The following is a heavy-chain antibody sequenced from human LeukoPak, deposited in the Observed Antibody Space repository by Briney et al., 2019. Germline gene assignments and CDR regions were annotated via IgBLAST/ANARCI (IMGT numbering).Heavy chain of an antibody. J-gene: IGHJ5*02. CDR2: ISGSGGST. CDR3: ARDMDVAAAGTFDP. Sequence: PGGSLRLSCAASGFTFNNYAMSWVRQAPGKGLEWVSAISGSGGSTYYADSVKGRFTISRDNAKNSLYLQMNSLRAEDTAVYYCARDMDVAAAGTFDPWGQGTLVTVSS. CDR1: GFTFNNYA. D-gene: IGHD6-13*01. V-gene: IGHV3-23*01.